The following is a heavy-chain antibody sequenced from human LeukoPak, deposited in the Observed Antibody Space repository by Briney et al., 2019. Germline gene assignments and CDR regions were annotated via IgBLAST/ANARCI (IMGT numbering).Heavy chain of an antibody. J-gene: IGHJ4*02. CDR1: GGSISSSNW. V-gene: IGHV4-4*02. Sequence: PSGTLSLTCTVSGGSISSSNWWSWVRQPPGKGLEWIGEIYHSGSTNYNPSLKSRVTISVDKSKNQFSLKLSSVTAADTAVYYCARGYCSGGSCYFFDYWGQGTLVTVSS. CDR3: ARGYCSGGSCYFFDY. D-gene: IGHD2-15*01. CDR2: IYHSGST.